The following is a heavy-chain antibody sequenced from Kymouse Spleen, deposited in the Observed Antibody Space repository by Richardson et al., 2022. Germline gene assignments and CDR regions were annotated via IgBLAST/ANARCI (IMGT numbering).Heavy chain of an antibody. CDR3: ARGGYYYGSGSYYTLFDY. CDR1: GGSFSGYY. D-gene: IGHD3-10*01. J-gene: IGHJ4*02. CDR2: INHSGST. V-gene: IGHV4-34*01. Sequence: QVQLQQWGAGLLKPSETLSLTCAVYGGSFSGYYWSWIRQPPGKGLEWIGEINHSGSTNYNPSLKSRVTISVDTSKNQFSLKLSSVTAADTAVYYCARGGYYYGSGSYYTLFDYWGQGTLVTVSS.